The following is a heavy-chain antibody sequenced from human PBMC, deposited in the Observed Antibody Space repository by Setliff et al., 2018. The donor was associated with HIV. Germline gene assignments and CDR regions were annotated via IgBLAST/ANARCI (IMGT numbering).Heavy chain of an antibody. CDR1: GGSISSSSYY. J-gene: IGHJ3*02. D-gene: IGHD3-16*01. CDR3: ARYVAYDEDDFDI. CDR2: IYYSGST. Sequence: SETLSLTCTVSGGSISSSSYYWGWIRQPPGKGLDWIGSIYYSGSTYYNPSLKSRVTISVDTSKNQFSLRLTSVTAADTAVYYCARYVAYDEDDFDIWGQGTMVTVSS. V-gene: IGHV4-39*01.